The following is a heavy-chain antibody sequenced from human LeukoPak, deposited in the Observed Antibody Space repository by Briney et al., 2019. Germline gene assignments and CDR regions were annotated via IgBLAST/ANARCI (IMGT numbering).Heavy chain of an antibody. CDR3: TRHTSPTFDY. CDR2: MNPNSGNT. Sequence: GASVKVSCKASGYTFTSYDINWVRQATGQGLEWMGWMNPNSGNTGYAQKFQGRVTITRDTSISTAYMALSSLTSKDTAVYYCTRHTSPTFDYWGQGTLVTVSS. CDR1: GYTFTSYD. V-gene: IGHV1-8*03. D-gene: IGHD2-2*01. J-gene: IGHJ4*02.